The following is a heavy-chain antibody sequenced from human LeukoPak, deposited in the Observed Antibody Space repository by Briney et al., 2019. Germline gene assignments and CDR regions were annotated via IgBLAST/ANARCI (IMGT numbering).Heavy chain of an antibody. CDR1: GFTFNTYA. D-gene: IGHD1-1*01. Sequence: GGSLRLSCAASGFTFNTYAMNWVRQAPGKGLEWVSAISDSGGSTYYADSVKGRFTISRDNSKNTLYLQMNSLRAEDTAVYYCARDQTGTTDYWGQGTLVTVSP. CDR3: ARDQTGTTDY. CDR2: ISDSGGST. V-gene: IGHV3-23*01. J-gene: IGHJ4*02.